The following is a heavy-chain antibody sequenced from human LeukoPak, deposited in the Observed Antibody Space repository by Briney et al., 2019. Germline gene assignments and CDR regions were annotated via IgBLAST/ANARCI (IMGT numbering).Heavy chain of an antibody. J-gene: IGHJ4*02. V-gene: IGHV1-18*01. Sequence: GASVKVSCKASGGTFSSYAISWVRQASGQGLEWMGWISAYNGNTNYAQKLQGRVTMTTDTSTSTAYMELRSLRSDDTAVYYCARRTEVVPAAKDDYWGQGTLVTVSS. CDR3: ARRTEVVPAAKDDY. D-gene: IGHD2-2*01. CDR2: ISAYNGNT. CDR1: GGTFSSYA.